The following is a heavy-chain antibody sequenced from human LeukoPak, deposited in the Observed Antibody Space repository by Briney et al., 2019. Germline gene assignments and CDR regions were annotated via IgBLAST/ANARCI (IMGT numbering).Heavy chain of an antibody. CDR3: ARQTGDYPDFDY. V-gene: IGHV3-21*01. D-gene: IGHD7-27*01. CDR1: GFTFSSYS. J-gene: IGHJ4*02. Sequence: GGSLRLSCAASGFTFSSYSMNWVRQAPGKGLEWVSSISSSNSYIYYADSVKGRFTISRDNAKNSLYLQMNSLRAEDTAVYYCARQTGDYPDFDYWGQGTLVTVSS. CDR2: ISSSNSYI.